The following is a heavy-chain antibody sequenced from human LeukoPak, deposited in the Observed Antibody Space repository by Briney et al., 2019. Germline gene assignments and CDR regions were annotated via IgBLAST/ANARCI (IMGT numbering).Heavy chain of an antibody. V-gene: IGHV6-1*01. CDR2: TYYRSKWYS. CDR3: ARDLSGIFDP. Sequence: SQTLSLTSAISGDSVSINRAAWNSIRQSPSRGLEWLGRTYYRSKWYSDYAVSVKSPITINPDTSKNQFSLQLNSVTPEDTAVYYCARDLSGIFDPWGQGALVTVSS. D-gene: IGHD3-10*01. J-gene: IGHJ5*02. CDR1: GDSVSINRAA.